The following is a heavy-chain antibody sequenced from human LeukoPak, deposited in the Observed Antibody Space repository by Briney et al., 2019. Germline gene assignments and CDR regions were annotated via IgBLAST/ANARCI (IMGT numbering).Heavy chain of an antibody. CDR1: GGSSSSYY. D-gene: IGHD3-22*01. J-gene: IGHJ4*02. CDR2: IYYTGST. V-gene: IGHV4-59*08. Sequence: TSETLPLTCTVSGGSSSSYYWSWIRQPPGKGLEWIGNIYYTGSTNYNPSLKSRVTISVDTSKNQFSLKLSSVTAADTAVYYCARLMPPYDFNYWGQGTLVTVSS. CDR3: ARLMPPYDFNY.